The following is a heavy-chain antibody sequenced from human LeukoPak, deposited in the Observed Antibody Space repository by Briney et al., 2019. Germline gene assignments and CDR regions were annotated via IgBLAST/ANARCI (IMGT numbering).Heavy chain of an antibody. CDR3: ARAGLVYYFDY. Sequence: PGGSLRLSCAASGFTVNNNYMSWVRQAPGKGLEWVSGIYSGGSTYYADSVKGRFTISRDNSKNTLYLQMNSLRAEDTAVYYCARAGLVYYFDYWGQGALVTVSS. V-gene: IGHV3-53*01. CDR1: GFTVNNNY. D-gene: IGHD3/OR15-3a*01. CDR2: IYSGGST. J-gene: IGHJ4*02.